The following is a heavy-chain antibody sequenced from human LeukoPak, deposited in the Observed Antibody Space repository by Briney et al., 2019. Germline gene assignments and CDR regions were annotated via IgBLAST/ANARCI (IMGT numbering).Heavy chain of an antibody. J-gene: IGHJ1*01. CDR2: INPSGGST. V-gene: IGHV1-46*01. Sequence: ASVTVSFKASGYTFTSYYMHWVRQAPGQGLEWMGIINPSGGSTSYAQKFQGRVTMTRDTSTSTVYMELSSLRSEDTAVYYCATGLVALHPTEYFQHWGQGTLVTVSS. D-gene: IGHD2/OR15-2a*01. CDR1: GYTFTSYY. CDR3: ATGLVALHPTEYFQH.